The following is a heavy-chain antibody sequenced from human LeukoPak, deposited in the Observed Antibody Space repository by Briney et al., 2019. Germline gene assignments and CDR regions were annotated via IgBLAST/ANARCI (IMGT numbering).Heavy chain of an antibody. J-gene: IGHJ4*02. CDR1: GFTFSDYY. V-gene: IGHV3-11*04. Sequence: GGSLRLSCAASGFTFSDYYMSWIRQAPGKGLEWVSYISSSGSTIYYADSVKGRFTISRDNAKNSLYLQMNSLRAEDTAVYYCAREGYCSSTSCYSDAADYWGQGTLVTVSS. CDR2: ISSSGSTI. D-gene: IGHD2-2*02. CDR3: AREGYCSSTSCYSDAADY.